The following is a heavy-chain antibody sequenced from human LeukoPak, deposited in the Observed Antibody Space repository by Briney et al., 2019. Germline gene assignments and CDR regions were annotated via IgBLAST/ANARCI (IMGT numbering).Heavy chain of an antibody. D-gene: IGHD6-13*01. CDR3: ANAGRDSSSTISCGMDV. V-gene: IGHV3-23*01. J-gene: IGHJ6*02. CDR2: ISGSGGST. Sequence: PGGSLRPSCAASGFTFSSYAMSWDRQAPGKGLEWVSAISGSGGSTYYADSVEGRFTISRDNSKNTLYLQMNSLRAEDTAVYYCANAGRDSSSTISCGMDVWGQGTTVTVSS. CDR1: GFTFSSYA.